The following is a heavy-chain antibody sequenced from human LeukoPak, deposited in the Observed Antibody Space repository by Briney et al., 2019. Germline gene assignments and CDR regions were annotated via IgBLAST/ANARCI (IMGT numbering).Heavy chain of an antibody. CDR2: IEQDGSEK. J-gene: IGHJ5*02. CDR1: GFTFSNYW. CDR3: ARASDPWLQLT. V-gene: IGHV3-7*05. Sequence: GGSLRLSCAASGFTFSNYWMIWVRQAPGKGLEWVGNIEQDGSEKRDADSVRGRFSISRDNAQTSLYLQMNSLRAEDTAVYYCARASDPWLQLTWGQGTLVTVSS. D-gene: IGHD5-24*01.